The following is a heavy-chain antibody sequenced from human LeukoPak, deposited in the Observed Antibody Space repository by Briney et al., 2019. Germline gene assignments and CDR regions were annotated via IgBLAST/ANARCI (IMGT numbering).Heavy chain of an antibody. Sequence: GGSLRLSCVTSGFTFSFYNMNWVRQAPGKGLEWVSAISGSGTNIYSEMYYADSVKGRFTISRDNAKNSLYLQMNSLRAEDTALYHCARGEEYYYDSSGYYSNWGQGTLVTVSS. CDR2: ISGSGTNI. J-gene: IGHJ4*02. CDR3: ARGEEYYYDSSGYYSN. D-gene: IGHD3-22*01. V-gene: IGHV3-21*04. CDR1: GFTFSFYN.